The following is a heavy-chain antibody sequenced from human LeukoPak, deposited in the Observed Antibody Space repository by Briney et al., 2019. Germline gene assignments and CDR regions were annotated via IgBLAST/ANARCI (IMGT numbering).Heavy chain of an antibody. D-gene: IGHD4-23*01. V-gene: IGHV4-59*01. Sequence: ASETLSLTCTVSGGSISGYYYNWIRQPPGKGLERIGYIYYSGSTNYNPSLKSRVTISLDTSKNQFSLKLSSVTTADTAVYYCARSVVTLYWYFDLWGRGTLVTVSS. CDR1: GGSISGYY. CDR2: IYYSGST. CDR3: ARSVVTLYWYFDL. J-gene: IGHJ2*01.